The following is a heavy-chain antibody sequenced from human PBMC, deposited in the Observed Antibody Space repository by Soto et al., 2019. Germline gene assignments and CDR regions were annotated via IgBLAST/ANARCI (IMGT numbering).Heavy chain of an antibody. Sequence: EVQLVESGGGLVQPGRSLRLSCAASGVTFDDYAMHWVRQAPGKGLEWVSGISWHTNSIGYADSVKGRFTISRDNAKSSLYLLMNSLRPEDTALYYCAKARSGWYQGPDSWGQGTLVTVSS. D-gene: IGHD6-19*01. CDR3: AKARSGWYQGPDS. J-gene: IGHJ5*01. CDR1: GVTFDDYA. V-gene: IGHV3-9*01. CDR2: ISWHTNSI.